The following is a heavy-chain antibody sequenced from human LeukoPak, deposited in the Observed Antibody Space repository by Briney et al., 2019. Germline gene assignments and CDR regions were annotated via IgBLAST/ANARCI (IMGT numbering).Heavy chain of an antibody. Sequence: GGSLRLSCAASGFTFTTYAMSWVRQAPGKGLKWVSSVSKSDGTTYYADSVKGRFTISRDNSKNTLYLQVNSLRAEDTAVYYCARGPNRYSGNYPDYWGQGTLVTVSS. CDR1: GFTFTTYA. CDR2: VSKSDGTT. V-gene: IGHV3-23*01. CDR3: ARGPNRYSGNYPDY. J-gene: IGHJ4*02. D-gene: IGHD1-26*01.